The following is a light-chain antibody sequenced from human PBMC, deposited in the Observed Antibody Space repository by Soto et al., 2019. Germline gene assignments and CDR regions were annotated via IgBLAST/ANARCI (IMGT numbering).Light chain of an antibody. Sequence: DIQMTQSPSSLSASVGDRVTITCRASQSISSSLNWYQQKPGKAPKLMIYAASSLQSGVPSRFSGSGSGTDFTLTIRSLQPEDFATYYCQQSYSTPPFTFGPGTKVDIK. CDR1: QSISSS. CDR3: QQSYSTPPFT. V-gene: IGKV1-39*01. J-gene: IGKJ3*01. CDR2: AAS.